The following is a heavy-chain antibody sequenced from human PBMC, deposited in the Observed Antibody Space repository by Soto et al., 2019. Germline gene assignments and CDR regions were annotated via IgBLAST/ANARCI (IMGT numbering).Heavy chain of an antibody. J-gene: IGHJ4*02. D-gene: IGHD2-2*01. CDR3: ARVGYQLLSGHGPFDY. CDR1: GFTFSSYW. Sequence: GGSLRLSCAASGFTFSSYWMSWVRQAPGKGLEWVANIKQDGSEKYYVDSVKGRFTISRDNAKNSLYLQMNSLRAEDTAVYYCARVGYQLLSGHGPFDYWGQGTLVTVSS. V-gene: IGHV3-7*03. CDR2: IKQDGSEK.